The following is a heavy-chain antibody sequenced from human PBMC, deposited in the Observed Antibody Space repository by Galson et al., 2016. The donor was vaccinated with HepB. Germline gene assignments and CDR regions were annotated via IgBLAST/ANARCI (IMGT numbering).Heavy chain of an antibody. CDR1: GDSVSSKSAA. CDR2: TYHTSNWYS. Sequence: CAISGDSVSSKSAAWNWIRHSPSRGLEWLGRTYHTSNWYSDYAVSVKSRITINPDTSKNQFSLQLNSVTPEDTAVYSCARGHLVVPFSFYFDYWGQGSLVTVAS. J-gene: IGHJ4*02. V-gene: IGHV6-1*01. D-gene: IGHD2-15*01. CDR3: ARGHLVVPFSFYFDY.